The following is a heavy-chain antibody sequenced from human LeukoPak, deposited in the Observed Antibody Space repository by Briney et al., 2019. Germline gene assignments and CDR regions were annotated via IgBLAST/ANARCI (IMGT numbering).Heavy chain of an antibody. CDR2: IWYDGSQK. V-gene: IGHV3-33*01. CDR1: GFIFSNYV. J-gene: IGHJ4*02. Sequence: GRSLRLSCAASGFIFSNYVMHWVRQAPGKGLEWVAVIWYDGSQKYYADSVKGRFTISRDNSKNTLYLQMNSLRAEDTAVYYCARHRRDSSGYYPGDFDYWGQGTLVTVSS. CDR3: ARHRRDSSGYYPGDFDY. D-gene: IGHD3-22*01.